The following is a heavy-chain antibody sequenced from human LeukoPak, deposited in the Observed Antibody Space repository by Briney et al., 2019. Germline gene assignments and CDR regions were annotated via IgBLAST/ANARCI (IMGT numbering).Heavy chain of an antibody. CDR2: VASDGRNK. J-gene: IGHJ4*02. CDR1: GFILSTSD. V-gene: IGHV3-30*03. CDR3: ARGPLHSAFDY. Sequence: PGGSLRLSCAASGFILSTSDMHWLRQAPGKGLEWVAHVASDGRNKYYADSVQGRFTGSRDNSKNTVYLQMNSLRADDTAVYYCARGPLHSAFDYWGQGTLVTLSS. D-gene: IGHD4-11*01.